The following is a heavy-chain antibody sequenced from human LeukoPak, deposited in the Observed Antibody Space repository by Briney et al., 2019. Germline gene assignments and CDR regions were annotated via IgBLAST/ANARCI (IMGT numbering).Heavy chain of an antibody. J-gene: IGHJ6*04. CDR3: AELGITMIGGV. V-gene: IGHV3-7*01. CDR2: IKQDGSEK. D-gene: IGHD3-10*02. CDR1: EFTFSSYW. Sequence: PGGSLRLSCAASEFTFSSYWMSWVRQAPGQGLEWVANIKQDGSEKYYVDSVKGRFTISRDNAKNSLYLQMNSLRAEDTAVYYCAELGITMIGGVWGKGTTVTISS.